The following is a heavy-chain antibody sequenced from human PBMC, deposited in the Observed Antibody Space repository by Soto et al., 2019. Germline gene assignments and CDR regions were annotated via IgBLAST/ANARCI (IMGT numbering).Heavy chain of an antibody. CDR1: GYTFTSYG. V-gene: IGHV1-18*01. J-gene: IGHJ6*02. CDR2: ISAYNGNT. CDR3: ARGNGPMVRGVKLYYYYGMDV. Sequence: QVQLVQSGAEVKKPGASVKVSCKASGYTFTSYGISWVRQAPGQGLEWMGWISAYNGNTNYAQKLQGRVTMTTDTSTSTAYMELRSLRSDDTAVYYCARGNGPMVRGVKLYYYYGMDVWGQGTTVTVSS. D-gene: IGHD3-10*01.